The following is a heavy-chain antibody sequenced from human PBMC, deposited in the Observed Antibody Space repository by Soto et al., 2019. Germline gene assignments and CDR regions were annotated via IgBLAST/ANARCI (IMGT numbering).Heavy chain of an antibody. V-gene: IGHV5-51*01. D-gene: IGHD3-22*01. CDR1: GYSFISYW. CDR2: IYPGESDT. Sequence: GESLKISCKGSGYSFISYWIGWVRQMPGKGLEWMGIIYPGESDTIYSPSFQGQVTISADKSISTAYLQWNSLKASDTAMYYCARRDYDRSGYYYFDLWGQGTLVTVSS. J-gene: IGHJ4*02. CDR3: ARRDYDRSGYYYFDL.